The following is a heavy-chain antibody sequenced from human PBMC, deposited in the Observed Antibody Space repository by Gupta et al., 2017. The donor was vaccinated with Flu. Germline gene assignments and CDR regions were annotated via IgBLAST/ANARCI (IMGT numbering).Heavy chain of an antibody. CDR3: ARSSGPANYYYYGMDV. CDR1: GFSLSNARMG. Sequence: QVTLKESGPVLVKPTETLTLTCTVSGFSLSNARMGVSWIRQPPGKALEWLAHIFSNDEKSYSTSLKSRLTISKDTSKSQVVLTMTNMDPVDTATYYCARSSGPANYYYYGMDVWGQGTTVTVSS. J-gene: IGHJ6*02. V-gene: IGHV2-26*01. D-gene: IGHD6-19*01. CDR2: IFSNDEK.